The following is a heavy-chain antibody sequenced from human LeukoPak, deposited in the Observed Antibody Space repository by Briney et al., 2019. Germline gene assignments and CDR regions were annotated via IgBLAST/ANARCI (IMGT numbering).Heavy chain of an antibody. V-gene: IGHV3-64*04. CDR3: ARGPYSSGWYLFSSLDY. D-gene: IGHD6-19*01. J-gene: IGHJ4*02. CDR2: ISSNGGST. Sequence: GGSLRLSCSVSGFTFSGFAMHWVRQAPGKGPEYVSAISSNGGSTYYADSVKGRFTISRDNAKNSLYLQMNSLRAEDTAVYYCARGPYSSGWYLFSSLDYWGQGTLVTVFS. CDR1: GFTFSGFA.